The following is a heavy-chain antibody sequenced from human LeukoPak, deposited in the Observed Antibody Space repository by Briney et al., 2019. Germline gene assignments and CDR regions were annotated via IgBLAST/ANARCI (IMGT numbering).Heavy chain of an antibody. CDR2: INPSGGST. J-gene: IGHJ4*02. Sequence: ASVKVSCKASGYTFTSYYIHWVRQAPGQGLEWMGIINPSGGSTSYAQKFQGRVTMTRDTSTSTVYMELSSLKSDDTAVYYCARESTTNCYDYWGQGTPVTVSS. D-gene: IGHD2-2*01. CDR3: ARESTTNCYDY. CDR1: GYTFTSYY. V-gene: IGHV1-46*01.